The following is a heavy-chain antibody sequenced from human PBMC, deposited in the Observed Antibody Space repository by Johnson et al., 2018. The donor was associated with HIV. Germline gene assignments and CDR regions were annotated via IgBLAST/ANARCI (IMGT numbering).Heavy chain of an antibody. CDR1: GFTFSSYA. J-gene: IGHJ3*01. V-gene: IGHV3-30-3*01. CDR2: ISYDGSNK. D-gene: IGHD1-26*01. Sequence: QVQLVESGGGVVQPGRSLRLSCAASGFTFSSYAMHWVRQAPGKGLEWVAVISYDGSNKYYADSVKGRFTISRANSKNTLYLQMNSRRAEDTAVYYCARGGWELPGREAFDFWGQGTMVTVSS. CDR3: ARGGWELPGREAFDF.